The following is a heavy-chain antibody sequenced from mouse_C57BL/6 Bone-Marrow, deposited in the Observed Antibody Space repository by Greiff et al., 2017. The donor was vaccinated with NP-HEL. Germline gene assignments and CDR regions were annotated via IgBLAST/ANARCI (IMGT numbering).Heavy chain of an antibody. Sequence: EVQLQQSGAELVRPGASVKLSCTVSGFNIKDDYMHWVKQRPEQGLAWIGWIDPETGDTEYASKFQGKATITADPSPNTAYLQLSSLTSEDTAVYYCTTGGSSPYAMDYWGQGTSVTVSS. CDR1: GFNIKDDY. D-gene: IGHD1-1*01. J-gene: IGHJ4*01. CDR2: IDPETGDT. CDR3: TTGGSSPYAMDY. V-gene: IGHV14-4*01.